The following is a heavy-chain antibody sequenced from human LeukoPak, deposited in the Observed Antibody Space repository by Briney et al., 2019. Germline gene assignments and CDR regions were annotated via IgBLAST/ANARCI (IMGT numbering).Heavy chain of an antibody. CDR1: GGSISSGGYS. CDR3: AGIPSGHSSSWYSAFDI. J-gene: IGHJ3*02. Sequence: SQTLSLTCAVSGGSISSGGYSWSWIRQPPGKGLEWIGYIYHSGSTYYNPSLKSRVTISVDRSKNQFSLKLSSVTAADTAVYYCAGIPSGHSSSWYSAFDIWGQGTMVTVSS. V-gene: IGHV4-30-2*01. D-gene: IGHD6-13*01. CDR2: IYHSGST.